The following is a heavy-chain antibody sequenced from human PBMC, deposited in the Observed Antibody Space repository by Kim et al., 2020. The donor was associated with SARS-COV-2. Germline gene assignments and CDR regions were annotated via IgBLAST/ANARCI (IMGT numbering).Heavy chain of an antibody. J-gene: IGHJ6*04. V-gene: IGHV4-59*13. CDR2: IYYSGST. D-gene: IGHD4-17*01. CDR1: GGSISSYY. CDR3: ARESHVHYGDYGNYYYGMDV. Sequence: SETLSLTCTVSGGSISSYYWSWIRQPPGKGLEWIGYIYYSGSTNYNPSLKSRVTISVDTSKNQFSLKLSSVTAADTAVYYCARESHVHYGDYGNYYYGMDVWGAGTTVTVSS.